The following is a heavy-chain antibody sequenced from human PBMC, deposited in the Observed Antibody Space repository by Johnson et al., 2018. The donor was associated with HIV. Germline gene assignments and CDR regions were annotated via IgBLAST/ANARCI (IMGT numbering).Heavy chain of an antibody. CDR1: GFTFSNAW. D-gene: IGHD2-15*01. CDR3: TTPGDRWYTLVGEAAFDI. CDR2: IKSVSDDETK. V-gene: IGHV3-15*01. J-gene: IGHJ3*02. Sequence: VQLVESGGVVVQPGGSLRLSCAASGFTFSNAWMSWVRQAPGKGLEWVGRIKSVSDDETKDYGSPVKGRFTISRDDSSNTLYLQMNGLKTEDTAVYYCTTPGDRWYTLVGEAAFDIWGQGTMVTVSA.